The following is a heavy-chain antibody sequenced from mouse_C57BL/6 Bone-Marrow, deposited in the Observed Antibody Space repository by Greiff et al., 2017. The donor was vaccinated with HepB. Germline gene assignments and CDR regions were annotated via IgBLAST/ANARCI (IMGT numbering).Heavy chain of an antibody. CDR2: INPYNGGT. V-gene: IGHV1-19*01. D-gene: IGHD1-1*01. J-gene: IGHJ3*01. CDR3: ERERSYGSRAWFAY. CDR1: GYTFTDYY. Sequence: EVQLQQSGPVLVKPGASVKMSCKASGYTFTDYYMNWVKQSHGKSLEWIGVINPYNGGTSYNQKFKGKATLTVDKSSSTAYMELNSLTSEDSAVYYCERERSYGSRAWFAYWGQGTLVTVSA.